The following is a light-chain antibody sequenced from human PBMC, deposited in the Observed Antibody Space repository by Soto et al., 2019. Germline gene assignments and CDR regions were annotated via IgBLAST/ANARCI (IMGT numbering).Light chain of an antibody. Sequence: QSVLTQPPSASGTPGQRVNISCSGSSSNIGSNTANWYQQLPGTAPKLLIYSNNHRPSGVPDRFSGSKSGTSASLAISGLQSEDEADYYCAACDDSLNGVVFGGGTKLTVL. CDR1: SSNIGSNT. V-gene: IGLV1-44*01. CDR2: SNN. CDR3: AACDDSLNGVV. J-gene: IGLJ2*01.